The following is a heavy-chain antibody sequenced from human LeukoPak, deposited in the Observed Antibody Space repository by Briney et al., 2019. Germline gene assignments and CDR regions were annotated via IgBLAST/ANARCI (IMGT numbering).Heavy chain of an antibody. V-gene: IGHV5-51*01. J-gene: IGHJ4*02. D-gene: IGHD3-16*01. CDR2: IYPGDSDT. CDR3: ARVLNVGGDANQPAEY. CDR1: GYNFKNYW. Sequence: GESLKISCKVSGYNFKNYWLLWVRQMPGKGLEWMGIIYPGDSDTRYSPSFQGQVTISADKSISTAYLQWSSLRASDTAMYYCARVLNVGGDANQPAEYWGQGTLVTVSS.